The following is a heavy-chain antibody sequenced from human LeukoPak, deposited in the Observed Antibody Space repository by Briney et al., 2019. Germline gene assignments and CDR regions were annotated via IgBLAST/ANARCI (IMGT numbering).Heavy chain of an antibody. V-gene: IGHV4-30-2*01. CDR2: IYHSGST. CDR3: ARDGSSWSY. J-gene: IGHJ4*02. CDR1: GGSISSGGYY. Sequence: SQTLSLTCTVSGGSISSGGYYWSWIRQPPGKGLEWIGYIYHSGSTYYNPSLKSRVTISVDRSKNQFSLKLSSVTAADTAVYHCARDGSSWSYWGQGTLVTVSS. D-gene: IGHD6-13*01.